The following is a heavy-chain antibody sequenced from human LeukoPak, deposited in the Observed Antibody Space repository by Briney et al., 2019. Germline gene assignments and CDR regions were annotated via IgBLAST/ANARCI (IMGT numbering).Heavy chain of an antibody. V-gene: IGHV3-30*18. CDR2: ISYDGSNK. CDR3: AKDQAQKYDFWSGYLDY. Sequence: GGSLRLSCAASGFTFSSYGMHWVRQAPGKGLEWVAVISYDGSNKYYAGSVKGRFTISRDNSKNTLYLQMNSLRAEDTAVYYCAKDQAQKYDFWSGYLDYWGRGTLVTVSS. J-gene: IGHJ4*02. CDR1: GFTFSSYG. D-gene: IGHD3-3*01.